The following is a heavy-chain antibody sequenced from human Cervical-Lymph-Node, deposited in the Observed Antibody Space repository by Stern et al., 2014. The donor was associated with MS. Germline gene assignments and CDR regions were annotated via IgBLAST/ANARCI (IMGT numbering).Heavy chain of an antibody. J-gene: IGHJ6*02. CDR1: GYTFTSYY. CDR2: INPSGGST. Sequence: QVQLVESGAEVKKPGASVKVSCKASGYTFTSYYMHWVRQAPGQGLAWMGIINPSGGSTSYAQKFQGRVTMTRDTSTSTVYMELSSLRSEDTAVYYCARDRAHYGMDVWGQGTTVTVSS. CDR3: ARDRAHYGMDV. V-gene: IGHV1-46*01.